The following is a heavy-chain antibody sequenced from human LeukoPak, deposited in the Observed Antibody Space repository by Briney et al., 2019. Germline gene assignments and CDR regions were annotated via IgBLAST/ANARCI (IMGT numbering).Heavy chain of an antibody. Sequence: GGSLRLSCAASGFTFSSYAMHWVRQAPGKGLEWVAVISYDGSNKYYADSVKGRFTISRDNSKSTLYLQMNSLRAEDTAVYYCARELYYYDSSQMGYFDYWGQGTLVTVSS. CDR2: ISYDGSNK. CDR3: ARELYYYDSSQMGYFDY. CDR1: GFTFSSYA. J-gene: IGHJ4*02. D-gene: IGHD3-22*01. V-gene: IGHV3-30*04.